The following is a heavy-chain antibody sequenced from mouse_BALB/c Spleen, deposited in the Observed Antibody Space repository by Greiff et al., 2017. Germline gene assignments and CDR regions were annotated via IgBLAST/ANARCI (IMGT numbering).Heavy chain of an antibody. CDR2: IWGDGST. D-gene: IGHD3-2*01. J-gene: IGHJ4*01. V-gene: IGHV2-6-7*01. CDR1: GFPLTGYG. Sequence: VQLQESGPGLVAPSQSLSITCTVSGFPLTGYGVNWVRQPPGKGLEWLGMIWGDGSTDYNSALKSRLSISKDNSKSQVFLKMNSLQTDDTARYYCARDDSSGYVYYAMDYWGQGTSVTVSS. CDR3: ARDDSSGYVYYAMDY.